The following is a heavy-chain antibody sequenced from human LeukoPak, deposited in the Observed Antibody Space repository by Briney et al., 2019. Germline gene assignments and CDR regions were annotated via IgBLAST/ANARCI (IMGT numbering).Heavy chain of an antibody. J-gene: IGHJ3*02. D-gene: IGHD3-16*01. CDR1: GYIFTTSW. Sequence: GESLKISCKGSGYIFTTSWIAWVRQMPGKGLEWMGIIYPGDSDTRYSPSFQGQVTISADKSISTAYLQWSSLKASDTAMYYCARPANTYYDYVWGSQSDDAFDIWGQGTMVTVSS. CDR2: IYPGDSDT. CDR3: ARPANTYYDYVWGSQSDDAFDI. V-gene: IGHV5-51*01.